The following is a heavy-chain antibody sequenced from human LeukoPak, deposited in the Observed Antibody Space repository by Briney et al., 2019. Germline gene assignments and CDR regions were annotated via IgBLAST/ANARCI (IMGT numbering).Heavy chain of an antibody. D-gene: IGHD5-12*01. CDR1: GGSISSGGYS. CDR3: ARYSGYDPGSFDY. CDR2: IYHSGST. Sequence: PSETLSLTCAVSGGSISSGGYSWSWIRQPPGKGLEWIGYIYHSGSTYHNPSLKSRVTISVDRSKNQFSLKLSSVTAADTAVYYCARYSGYDPGSFDYWGQGTLVTVSS. V-gene: IGHV4-30-2*01. J-gene: IGHJ4*02.